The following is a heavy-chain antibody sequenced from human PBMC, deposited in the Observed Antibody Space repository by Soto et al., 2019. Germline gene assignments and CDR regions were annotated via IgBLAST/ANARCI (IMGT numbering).Heavy chain of an antibody. CDR3: DLLDWVLAPDDY. CDR1: GFTFSDYY. Sequence: QVQLVESGGGLVKPGGSLRLSCAASGFTFSDYYMSWIRQAPGKGLEWVSYISSSGSTIYYADSVKGRFTISRDNAKNSLYLQMNSLRAEDTAVYDCDLLDWVLAPDDYGGQGTLVTVSS. CDR2: ISSSGSTI. D-gene: IGHD3-3*01. J-gene: IGHJ4*02. V-gene: IGHV3-11*01.